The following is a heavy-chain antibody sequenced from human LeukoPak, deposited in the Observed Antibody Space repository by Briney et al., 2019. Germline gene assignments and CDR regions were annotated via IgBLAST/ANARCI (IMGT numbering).Heavy chain of an antibody. CDR3: AKEDGYNYDYFYY. J-gene: IGHJ4*02. CDR1: GFTFSTYA. Sequence: GGSLRLSCVASGFTFSTYAMSWVRQAPGKGLEWVSGISGSGVSTYYADSVKGRVTISRDNSKNTLYLQMNSLRAEDTAVYYCAKEDGYNYDYFYYWGQGTPVTVSS. D-gene: IGHD5-24*01. CDR2: ISGSGVST. V-gene: IGHV3-23*01.